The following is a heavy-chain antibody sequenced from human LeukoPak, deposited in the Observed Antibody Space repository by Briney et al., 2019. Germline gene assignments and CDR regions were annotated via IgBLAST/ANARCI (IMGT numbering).Heavy chain of an antibody. Sequence: ESGGSLRLSCAASGFTFSSYAMSWVRQAPGKGLEWVSAISGSGGSTYYADSVKGRFTISRDNAKNSLYLQMNSLRAEDTAVYYCARDLRGVGYWGQGTLVTVSS. CDR2: ISGSGGST. V-gene: IGHV3-23*01. D-gene: IGHD1-26*01. CDR1: GFTFSSYA. CDR3: ARDLRGVGY. J-gene: IGHJ4*02.